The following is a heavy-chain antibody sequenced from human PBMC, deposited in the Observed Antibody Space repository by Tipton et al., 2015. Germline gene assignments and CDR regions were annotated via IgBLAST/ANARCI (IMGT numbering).Heavy chain of an antibody. D-gene: IGHD1-26*01. Sequence: QLVQSGAEVKEPGASVKVSCKASGYTFTGHYIQWVRQAPGQGLEWMGWLDPNSGGTNYLQKFQDRVSMTKDAVLNTAYMELRRLSSGDTAMFYCARSPRGSHDGFDIWGQGTMVIVSS. CDR1: GYTFTGHY. V-gene: IGHV1-2*02. CDR2: LDPNSGGT. J-gene: IGHJ3*02. CDR3: ARSPRGSHDGFDI.